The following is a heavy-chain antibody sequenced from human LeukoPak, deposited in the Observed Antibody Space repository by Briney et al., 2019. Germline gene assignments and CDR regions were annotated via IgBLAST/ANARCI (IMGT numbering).Heavy chain of an antibody. Sequence: SETLSLTCTVSGGSISSYYWSWIRQPPGKGLEWIGYIYYSGSTNYNPSLKSRVTISVDTSKNQFSLKLSSVTAADTAVYYCARENYGDYVDYWGQGTLVTVSS. CDR2: IYYSGST. J-gene: IGHJ4*02. V-gene: IGHV4-59*01. CDR1: GGSISSYY. CDR3: ARENYGDYVDY. D-gene: IGHD4-17*01.